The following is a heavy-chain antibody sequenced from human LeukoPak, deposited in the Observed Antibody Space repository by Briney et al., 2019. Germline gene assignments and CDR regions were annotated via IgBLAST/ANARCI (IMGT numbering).Heavy chain of an antibody. J-gene: IGHJ4*02. V-gene: IGHV3-7*01. Sequence: GGSLRLSCAASGFIFSRYWMSWVRQAPGKGLEWVANIKEDGSEKSYVDSVKGRFTISRDKAKNSLYLQMSSLRAEDTAVYYCVRDYRSPGDYWGQGTLVTVSS. D-gene: IGHD2-15*01. CDR1: GFIFSRYW. CDR3: VRDYRSPGDY. CDR2: IKEDGSEK.